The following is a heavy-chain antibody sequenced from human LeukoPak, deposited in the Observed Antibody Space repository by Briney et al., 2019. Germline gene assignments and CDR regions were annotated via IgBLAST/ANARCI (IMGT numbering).Heavy chain of an antibody. CDR2: IIPIFGTA. CDR3: ARGAVEGIDY. Sequence: SVKVSCKVSGGTFSSYAISGVRQAPGHGLEWMGGIIPIFGTANYAQKFQGRVTITTDKSTSTAYMELSSLRSEDTDVYYCARGAVEGIDYWGQGTLVTVSS. D-gene: IGHD6-19*01. CDR1: GGTFSSYA. J-gene: IGHJ4*02. V-gene: IGHV1-69*05.